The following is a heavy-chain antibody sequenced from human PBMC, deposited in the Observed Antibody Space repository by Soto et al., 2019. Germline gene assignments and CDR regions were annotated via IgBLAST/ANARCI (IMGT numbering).Heavy chain of an antibody. J-gene: IGHJ4*02. V-gene: IGHV4-39*01. CDR2: IYYSGST. CDR3: AIRCSSSWYGY. D-gene: IGHD6-13*01. Sequence: QLQLQESGPGLVKPSETLSLTCTVSGGSISSSSYYWGWIRQPPGKGLEWIGSIYYSGSTYYNPSFKSRATISVDTTKNQSSLKLSSVTAADTAVYYCAIRCSSSWYGYWCQGTLVTVSS. CDR1: GGSISSSSYY.